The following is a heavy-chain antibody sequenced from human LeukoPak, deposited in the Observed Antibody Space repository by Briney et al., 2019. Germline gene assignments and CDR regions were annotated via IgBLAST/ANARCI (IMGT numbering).Heavy chain of an antibody. Sequence: PSETLSLTCAVYGGSFIGYDWTWIRQPPGKGLEWIGEINHSGGTNYNPSLKSRVTISVDTSKNQFSLKLSSVTAADTAVYHCASLARGGNWFDPWGQGTLVTVSS. D-gene: IGHD6-6*01. CDR3: ASLARGGNWFDP. J-gene: IGHJ5*02. V-gene: IGHV4-34*01. CDR1: GGSFIGYD. CDR2: INHSGGT.